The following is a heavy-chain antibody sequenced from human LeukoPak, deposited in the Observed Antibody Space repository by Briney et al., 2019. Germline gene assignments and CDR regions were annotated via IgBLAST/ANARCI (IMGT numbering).Heavy chain of an antibody. J-gene: IGHJ6*02. CDR3: ARDPVQLERRTNYYYYYGMDV. Sequence: SQTLSLTCTVSGGSISSGDYYWSWIRQPPGKGLEWIGYIYYSGSTYYNSSLKSRVTISVDTSKNQFSLKLSSVTAADTAVYYCARDPVQLERRTNYYYYYGMDVWGQGTTVTVSS. D-gene: IGHD1-1*01. CDR2: IYYSGST. CDR1: GGSISSGDYY. V-gene: IGHV4-30-4*01.